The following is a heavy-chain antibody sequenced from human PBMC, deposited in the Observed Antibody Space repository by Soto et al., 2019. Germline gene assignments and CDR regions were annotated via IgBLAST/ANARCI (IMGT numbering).Heavy chain of an antibody. V-gene: IGHV1-69*06. Sequence: SVKVSCKASGGTFSSYAISWVRQAPGQGLEWMGGIIPIFGTANYAQKVQGRVTITADKSTSTAYMELSSLRSEDTAVYYCARDPCTNGVCYRSGIWNWFDPWGQGTLVTVSS. D-gene: IGHD2-8*01. CDR3: ARDPCTNGVCYRSGIWNWFDP. CDR1: GGTFSSYA. J-gene: IGHJ5*02. CDR2: IIPIFGTA.